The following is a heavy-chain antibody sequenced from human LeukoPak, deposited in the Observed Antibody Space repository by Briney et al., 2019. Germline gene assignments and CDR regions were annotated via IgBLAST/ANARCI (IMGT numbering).Heavy chain of an antibody. CDR1: GYTFTSYY. D-gene: IGHD5-12*01. Sequence: ASVKVSCKASGYTFTSYYVHWVRQAPGQGLEWMGIINPSAGSTKYAKKFQGTVIMTRDTSTSTVYMELRRLRSEDTAVYFCASYETVNDAFDVWGQGKMVTVSS. CDR2: INPSAGST. V-gene: IGHV1-46*01. J-gene: IGHJ3*01. CDR3: ASYETVNDAFDV.